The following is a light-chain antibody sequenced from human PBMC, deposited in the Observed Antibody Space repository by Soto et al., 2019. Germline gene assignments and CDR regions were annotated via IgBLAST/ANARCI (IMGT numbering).Light chain of an antibody. CDR1: SSDIGGYDY. CDR2: EVR. CDR3: CSYTRTSNHYF. Sequence: QSALTQPASVSGSRGQSITISCTGTSSDIGGYDYVSWYQQRPGKAPKLMIYEVRYRPSGVSNRFSGSKSGNTASLTISGRQAEDEADYYCCSYTRTSNHYFFGSGTKLTVL. V-gene: IGLV2-14*01. J-gene: IGLJ1*01.